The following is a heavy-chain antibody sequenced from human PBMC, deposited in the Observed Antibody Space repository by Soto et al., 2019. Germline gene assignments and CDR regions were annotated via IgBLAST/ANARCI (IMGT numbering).Heavy chain of an antibody. Sequence: GESLKISCEASGYSFTSYWIGWVRQMPGKGLEWMGIIHPGDSDTKYSPSFQGQVTISVDKSITTAYLQWSSLKASDTAMYYCARTQGTEVADTLDYYYFSGLDVWGQGTTVTVSS. J-gene: IGHJ6*02. CDR1: GYSFTSYW. CDR3: ARTQGTEVADTLDYYYFSGLDV. V-gene: IGHV5-51*01. CDR2: IHPGDSDT. D-gene: IGHD2-15*01.